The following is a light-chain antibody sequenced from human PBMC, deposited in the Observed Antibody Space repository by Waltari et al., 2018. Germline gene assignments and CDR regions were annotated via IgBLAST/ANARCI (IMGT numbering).Light chain of an antibody. CDR1: ISTIGTHY. V-gene: IGLV1-47*01. J-gene: IGLJ2*01. CDR3: ATRDEGPTVV. CDR2: LTH. Sequence: QSVLTQPPSASGTPGQSVTTSCSGRISTIGTHYVSWYQQLPGTAPKLLIYLTHQRPSGVPDRFSASKSGTSASLAISGLRFEDEADYYCATRDEGPTVVFGGGTKLTVL.